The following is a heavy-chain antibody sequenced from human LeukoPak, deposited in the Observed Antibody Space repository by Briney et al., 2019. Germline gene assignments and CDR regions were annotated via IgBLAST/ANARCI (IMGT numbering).Heavy chain of an antibody. CDR2: ISAYNGNT. CDR3: ARVGTGSSSWYPGTDYYMDF. CDR1: GYTFTSYG. Sequence: APVKVSCKASGYTFTSYGISWVRQAPGQGLEWMGWISAYNGNTNYAQKLQGRVTMTTDTSTSTAYMELRSLRSDDTAVYYCARVGTGSSSWYPGTDYYMDFWGKGTTVTVSS. J-gene: IGHJ6*03. V-gene: IGHV1-18*01. D-gene: IGHD6-13*01.